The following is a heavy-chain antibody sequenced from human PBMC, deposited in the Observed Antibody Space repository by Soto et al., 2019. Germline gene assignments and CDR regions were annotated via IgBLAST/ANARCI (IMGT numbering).Heavy chain of an antibody. CDR1: GYTFTSYD. Sequence: QVQLVQSGAEVKKPGASVKVSCKASGYTFTSYDINWVRQATGQGLEWMGWMNPNSGNTGYAQKFQGRVTMTRNTSISTAYMELSSLRSEDTDVYYCASRGYCSGGSCYSGVGYGFDPWGQGTLVTVSS. CDR3: ASRGYCSGGSCYSGVGYGFDP. D-gene: IGHD2-15*01. V-gene: IGHV1-8*01. J-gene: IGHJ5*02. CDR2: MNPNSGNT.